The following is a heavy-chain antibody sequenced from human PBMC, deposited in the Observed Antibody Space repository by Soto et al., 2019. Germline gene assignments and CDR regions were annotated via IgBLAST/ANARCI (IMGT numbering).Heavy chain of an antibody. J-gene: IGHJ6*03. CDR2: IYYSGST. D-gene: IGHD2-2*01. CDR3: ARLPHCSSTSCYGSYYYYMDV. CDR1: GGSISSYY. Sequence: SETLSLTCTVSGGSISSYYWSWIRQPPGKGLEWIGYIYYSGSTNYNPSLKSRVTISVDTSKNQFSLKLSSVTAADTAVYYCARLPHCSSTSCYGSYYYYMDVWGKGTTVTVSS. V-gene: IGHV4-59*08.